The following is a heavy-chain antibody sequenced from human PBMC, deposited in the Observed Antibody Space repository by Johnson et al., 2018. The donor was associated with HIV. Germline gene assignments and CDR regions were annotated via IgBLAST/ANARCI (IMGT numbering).Heavy chain of an antibody. J-gene: IGHJ3*02. CDR1: GFTFSSYA. D-gene: IGHD2-15*01. Sequence: QVQLVESGGGVVQPGGSLRLSCAASGFTFSSYAMHWVRQAPGKGLEWVAVISYDGSNKYYADSVKGRFTISRDNSKNTLYLQMNSLRAEDTAVYYCASSSVVDDAFDIWGQGTMVTVSS. CDR2: ISYDGSNK. V-gene: IGHV3-30*04. CDR3: ASSSVVDDAFDI.